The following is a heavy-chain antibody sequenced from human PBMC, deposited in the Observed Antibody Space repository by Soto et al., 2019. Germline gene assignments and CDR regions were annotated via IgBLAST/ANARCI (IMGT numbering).Heavy chain of an antibody. CDR2: INHSGST. V-gene: IGHV4-34*01. CDR1: GGSFSGYY. J-gene: IGHJ4*02. Sequence: QVQLQQWGAGLLKPSETLSLTCAVYGGSFSGYYWSWIRQPPGKGLEWIGEINHSGSTNYNPSLKGRVTISLDTSKNQFSLKLSSVTAADTAVYYCARRELYQLLRGYYFDYWGQGTLVTVSS. D-gene: IGHD2-2*01. CDR3: ARRELYQLLRGYYFDY.